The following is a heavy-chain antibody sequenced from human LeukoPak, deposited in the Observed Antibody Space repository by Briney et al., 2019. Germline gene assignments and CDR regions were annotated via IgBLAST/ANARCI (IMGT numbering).Heavy chain of an antibody. CDR3: VVTGLYNYYYSYYMDV. CDR1: GGTFSSYA. V-gene: IGHV1-69*05. J-gene: IGHJ6*03. CDR2: IIPIFGTA. D-gene: IGHD4-23*01. Sequence: SVKVSCKASGGTFSSYAISWVRQAPGQGLEWMGTIIPIFGTANYAQKFQGRVTITTDESTSTAYMELSSLRSEDTAVYCCVVTGLYNYYYSYYMDVWGKGTTVTVSS.